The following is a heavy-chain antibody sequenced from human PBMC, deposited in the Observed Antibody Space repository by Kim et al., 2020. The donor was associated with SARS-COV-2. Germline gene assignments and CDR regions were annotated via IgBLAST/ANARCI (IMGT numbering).Heavy chain of an antibody. Sequence: ASVKVSCKTSGYTFSNYAMHWVRQAPGQRLEWMGWINAGNGNTKYSQKFQGRVTITRDTSASTAYMELSSLRSEDTAVYYCAKTSRALGGFLDYWGQGTLVTVSS. CDR2: INAGNGNT. CDR3: AKTSRALGGFLDY. V-gene: IGHV1-3*01. CDR1: GYTFSNYA. J-gene: IGHJ4*02. D-gene: IGHD3-16*01.